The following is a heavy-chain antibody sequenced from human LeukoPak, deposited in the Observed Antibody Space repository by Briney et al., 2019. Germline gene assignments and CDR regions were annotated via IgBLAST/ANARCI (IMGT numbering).Heavy chain of an antibody. D-gene: IGHD3-22*01. J-gene: IGHJ4*02. CDR3: AREAGYYYDSSGRRSDY. Sequence: TPSQTLSLTCTVSGGSISSGSYYWSWIRQPAGKGLEWIGRIYTSGSTNYNPSLRSRVTISVDTSKNQFSLKLSSVTAADTAVYYCAREAGYYYDSSGRRSDYWGQGTLVTVPS. CDR1: GGSISSGSYY. V-gene: IGHV4-61*02. CDR2: IYTSGST.